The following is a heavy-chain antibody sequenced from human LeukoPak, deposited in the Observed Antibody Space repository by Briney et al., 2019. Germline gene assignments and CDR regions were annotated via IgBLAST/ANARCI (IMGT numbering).Heavy chain of an antibody. V-gene: IGHV1-69*13. CDR2: IIPIFGTA. D-gene: IGHD2-15*01. CDR3: ARGYCSGGSCNLAAVGY. CDR1: GGTFSSYA. Sequence: ASVKVSCKASGGTFSSYAISWVRQAPGQGLEWMGGIIPIFGTANYAQKFQGRVTITADESTSTAYMELSSLRSEDTAVYYCARGYCSGGSCNLAAVGYWGQGTLVTVSS. J-gene: IGHJ4*02.